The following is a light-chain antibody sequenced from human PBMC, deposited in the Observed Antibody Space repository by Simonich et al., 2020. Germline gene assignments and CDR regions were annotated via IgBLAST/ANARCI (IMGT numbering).Light chain of an antibody. V-gene: IGLV2-14*01. CDR1: SSDVGGYNS. J-gene: IGLJ2*01. Sequence: QSALTQPASVSGSPGQSITISCTGTSSDVGGYNSVSWYQQHPGKAPKLMIYGVSKLPSGVSNRFSGSKSGNTASLTISGLQAEDEADYYCSSYTSSSTYVVFGGGTKLTVL. CDR2: GVS. CDR3: SSYTSSSTYVV.